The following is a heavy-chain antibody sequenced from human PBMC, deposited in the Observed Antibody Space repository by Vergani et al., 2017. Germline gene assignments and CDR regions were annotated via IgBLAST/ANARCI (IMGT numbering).Heavy chain of an antibody. CDR1: GFTFSSHA. V-gene: IGHV3-9*01. D-gene: IGHD3-10*01. Sequence: EVQLLQSEGAVVQPGGSLRLSCVASGFTFSSHAMSWVRQGHGQGLEWVSGISWNSNSIGYADSVKGRFTIYRDNAKNSLYLQMNSLRAEDTALYYCAKDLGTSAGGGWFDPWGQGTLVTVSS. J-gene: IGHJ5*02. CDR2: ISWNSNSI. CDR3: AKDLGTSAGGGWFDP.